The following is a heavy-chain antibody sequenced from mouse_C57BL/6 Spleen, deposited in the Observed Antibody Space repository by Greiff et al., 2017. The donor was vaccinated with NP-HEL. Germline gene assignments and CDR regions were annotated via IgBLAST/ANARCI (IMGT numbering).Heavy chain of an antibody. CDR1: GFTFSDYG. CDR2: ISSGSSTI. D-gene: IGHD2-1*01. CDR3: ASAGGNYDYYAMDY. J-gene: IGHJ4*01. V-gene: IGHV5-17*01. Sequence: EVQGVEPGGGLVKPGGFLKLPCAASGFTFSDYGMHWVRQAPEKGLEWVAYISSGSSTIYYADTVKGRFTISRDNAKNTLFLQMTSLRSEDTAMYYCASAGGNYDYYAMDYWGQGASVTVSS.